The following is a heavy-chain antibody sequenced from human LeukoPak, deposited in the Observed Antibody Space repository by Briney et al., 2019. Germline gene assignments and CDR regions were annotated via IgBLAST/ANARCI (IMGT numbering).Heavy chain of an antibody. V-gene: IGHV3-30*04. J-gene: IGHJ4*02. CDR1: EFTFSSYS. CDR3: ARDPRSTLIQIAAAGFVY. D-gene: IGHD6-13*01. Sequence: GRSLRLSCAASEFTFSSYSMHWVRQAPGKGLEWVAVISYDGNEKYYADSVKGRFTISRDNSKNTLYLQMNSLRAEDTAVYYCARDPRSTLIQIAAAGFVYWGQGTLVTVSS. CDR2: ISYDGNEK.